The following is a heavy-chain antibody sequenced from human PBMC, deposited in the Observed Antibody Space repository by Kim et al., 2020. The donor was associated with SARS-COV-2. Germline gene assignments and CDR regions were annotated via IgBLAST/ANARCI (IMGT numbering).Heavy chain of an antibody. CDR2: ISWNSGSI. Sequence: SLRLSCAASGFTFGDYAMHWVWQAPGKGLEWVSGISWNSGSIGYADSVKGRFTISRDNAKNSLYLQMNSLRAEDTALYYCAKDSRVGATTFGYGMDVWGQGTTVTVSS. CDR3: AKDSRVGATTFGYGMDV. CDR1: GFTFGDYA. D-gene: IGHD1-26*01. V-gene: IGHV3-9*01. J-gene: IGHJ6*02.